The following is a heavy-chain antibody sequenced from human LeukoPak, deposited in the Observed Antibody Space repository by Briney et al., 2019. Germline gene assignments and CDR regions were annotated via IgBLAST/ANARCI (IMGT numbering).Heavy chain of an antibody. CDR2: ISWNSGSI. J-gene: IGHJ4*02. CDR3: AKDRQGEFDY. D-gene: IGHD3-16*01. V-gene: IGHV3-9*01. CDR1: GFTFDDYA. Sequence: GRSLRLSCAASGFTFDDYAMHWDRQAPGKGLEWVSGISWNSGSIGYADSAKGRFTISRDNAKNSLYLQMNSLRAEDTALYYCAKDRQGEFDYWGQGTLVTVSS.